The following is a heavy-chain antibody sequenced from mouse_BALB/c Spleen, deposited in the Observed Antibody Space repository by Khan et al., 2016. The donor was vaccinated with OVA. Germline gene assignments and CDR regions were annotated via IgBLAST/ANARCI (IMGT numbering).Heavy chain of an antibody. Sequence: QVQLKQSGAELAKPGASMKMSCKASGYTFTSYWMHWVKQRPGQGLEWIGYINPSTDYAEYNQKFKDKATFTADKSSSTAYMQLTSLTSEDSAVYYCVNHGSSSAWFSYGGQGTLVTVSA. CDR2: INPSTDYA. J-gene: IGHJ3*01. V-gene: IGHV1-7*01. CDR1: GYTFTSYW. D-gene: IGHD1-1*01. CDR3: VNHGSSSAWFSY.